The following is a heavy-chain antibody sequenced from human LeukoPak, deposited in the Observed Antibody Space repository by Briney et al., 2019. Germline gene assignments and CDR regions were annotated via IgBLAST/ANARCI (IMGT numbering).Heavy chain of an antibody. V-gene: IGHV4-59*12. Sequence: SETLSLTCTVSSGSFRTYYWSWIRQPPGQGLEWIGYIYYSGSTNYNPSLKSRVTISVDTSKNQFSLKLSTVTAADTAVYYCARPVYSSSWYSVRHYYYMDVWGKGTTVTISS. CDR1: SGSFRTYY. J-gene: IGHJ6*03. CDR3: ARPVYSSSWYSVRHYYYMDV. D-gene: IGHD6-13*01. CDR2: IYYSGST.